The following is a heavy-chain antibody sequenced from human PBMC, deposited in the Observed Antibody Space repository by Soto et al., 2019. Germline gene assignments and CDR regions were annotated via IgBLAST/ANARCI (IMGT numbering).Heavy chain of an antibody. V-gene: IGHV3-74*01. Sequence: GGSLRLSCAASGFTFSSYWMHWVRQAPGKGLVWVSRINSDGSSTSYADSVKGRFTISRDNAKNTLYLQMNSLRAEDTAVYYCARDPLGGITMVRGVTWFDPWGQGTLVTVSS. D-gene: IGHD3-10*01. CDR1: GFTFSSYW. CDR3: ARDPLGGITMVRGVTWFDP. J-gene: IGHJ5*02. CDR2: INSDGSST.